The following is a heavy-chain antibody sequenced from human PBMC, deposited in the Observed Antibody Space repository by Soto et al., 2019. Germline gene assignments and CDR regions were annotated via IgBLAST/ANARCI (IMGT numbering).Heavy chain of an antibody. CDR2: ITTSGSST. J-gene: IGHJ4*02. CDR1: GFTYSNYG. V-gene: IGHV3-23*01. D-gene: IGHD3-16*01. Sequence: GGSLRLSCEASGFTYSNYGMSWVRQAPGKGLEWVSAITTSGSSTYYADSVKGRFTISRDNSKKMLNLEMNSLRAEDTAVYYCVGGRSGRWGQGTLVTVSS. CDR3: VGGRSGR.